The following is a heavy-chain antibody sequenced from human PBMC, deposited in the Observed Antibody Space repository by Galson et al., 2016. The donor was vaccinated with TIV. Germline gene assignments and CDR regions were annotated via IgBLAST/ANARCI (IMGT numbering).Heavy chain of an antibody. Sequence: SETLSLTCTVSGDSITRYYWSWIRQPPGKGLEWIGYIYYTGSTNYNPSLKSRATISVGRSKTQFSLKLSSVTAADTAIYFCTRDVTVLPETTDYYYYYVDVWGKGTTVTVSS. V-gene: IGHV4-59*01. CDR1: GDSITRYY. CDR2: IYYTGST. J-gene: IGHJ6*03. CDR3: TRDVTVLPETTDYYYYYVDV. D-gene: IGHD4-11*01.